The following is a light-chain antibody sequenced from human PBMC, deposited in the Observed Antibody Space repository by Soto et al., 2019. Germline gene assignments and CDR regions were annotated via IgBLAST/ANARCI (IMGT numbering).Light chain of an antibody. CDR2: DNN. CDR3: ATWDSSLSAWL. V-gene: IGLV1-51*01. Sequence: QSVLTQPPSLSAAPGQTVTISCSGGSSNIGNNYVSWYQQVAGTTPKLLIFDNNKRPSGIPDRFSGSKSGTSATLGIAGLHTGDAADYYCATWDSSLSAWLFGGGTQLTVL. CDR1: SSNIGNNY. J-gene: IGLJ7*01.